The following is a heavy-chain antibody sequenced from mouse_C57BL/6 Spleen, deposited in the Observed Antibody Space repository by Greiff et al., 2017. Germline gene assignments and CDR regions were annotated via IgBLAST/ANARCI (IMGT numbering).Heavy chain of an antibody. J-gene: IGHJ4*01. D-gene: IGHD2-4*01. CDR3: ARYISYYDYLYYAMDY. V-gene: IGHV7-3*01. CDR1: GFTFTDYY. CDR2: IRNKANGYTT. Sequence: EVNVVESGGGLVQPGGSLSLSCAASGFTFTDYYMSWVRQPPGKALEWLGFIRNKANGYTTEYSASVKGRFTISRDNSQSILYLQMNALRAEDSATYYCARYISYYDYLYYAMDYWGQGTSVTVSS.